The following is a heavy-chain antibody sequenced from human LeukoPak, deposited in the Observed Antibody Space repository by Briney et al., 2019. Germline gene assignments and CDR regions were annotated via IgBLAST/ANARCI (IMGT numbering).Heavy chain of an antibody. Sequence: GGSLRLSCAASGFTFNSYGIHWVRQAPGKGLEWVANIKHDGSEKYYVDSVKGRFTISRDNATNSLYLQMNSLRAEDTAGYYCARRLGLGFGEYSNNWFDPWGQGTLVTVSS. CDR2: IKHDGSEK. J-gene: IGHJ5*02. CDR1: GFTFNSYG. V-gene: IGHV3-7*01. CDR3: ARRLGLGFGEYSNNWFDP. D-gene: IGHD3-10*01.